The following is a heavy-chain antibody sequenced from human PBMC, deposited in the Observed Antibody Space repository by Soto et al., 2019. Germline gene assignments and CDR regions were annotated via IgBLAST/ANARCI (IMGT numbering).Heavy chain of an antibody. V-gene: IGHV3-64D*08. Sequence: WIRQAPGKGLEYVSAISSNGGSTYYADSVKGRFTISRDNSKKTLYLQMSSLRAEDTAVYYCVRTTIFGVVTPYGMDVWGQGTTVTVSS. J-gene: IGHJ6*02. CDR2: ISSNGGST. D-gene: IGHD3-3*01. CDR3: VRTTIFGVVTPYGMDV.